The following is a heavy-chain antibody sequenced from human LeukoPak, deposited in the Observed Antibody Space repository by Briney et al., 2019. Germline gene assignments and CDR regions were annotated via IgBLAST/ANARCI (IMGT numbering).Heavy chain of an antibody. V-gene: IGHV4-31*02. D-gene: IGHD4-23*01. J-gene: IGHJ4*02. CDR3: AREGGNFDFDS. Sequence: SQTLSLTCTVSGDSINILHPFWGWIRQHPGKGLEWNGYVNYLGSTFYNPSLKSRVTISLDTSKNQISLNLTTVTAADTAVYYCAREGGNFDFDSWGQGSLVTVSS. CDR2: VNYLGST. CDR1: GDSINILHPF.